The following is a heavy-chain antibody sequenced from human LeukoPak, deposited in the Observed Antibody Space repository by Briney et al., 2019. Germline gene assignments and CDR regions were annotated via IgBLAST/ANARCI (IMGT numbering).Heavy chain of an antibody. CDR1: GFTFSNYW. Sequence: GGSLRLSCAASGFTFSNYWMHWVRQAPGKGLVWVSRINSDGSGTGYADSVKGRSTISRDNAKNTLYLQMNSLRAEDTAVYYCAGRSAGILEYWGQGTLVSVSS. CDR3: AGRSAGILEY. CDR2: INSDGSGT. D-gene: IGHD2-15*01. V-gene: IGHV3-74*01. J-gene: IGHJ4*02.